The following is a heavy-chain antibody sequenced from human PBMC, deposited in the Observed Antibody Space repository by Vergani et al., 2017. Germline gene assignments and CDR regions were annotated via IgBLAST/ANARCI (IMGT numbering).Heavy chain of an antibody. D-gene: IGHD2-15*01. J-gene: IGHJ5*02. CDR3: AREHPGYCSGGSCYSALGWFDP. V-gene: IGHV6-1*01. Sequence: QVQLQQSGPGLVKPSQTLSLTCAISGDSVSSNSAAWNWIRQSPSRGLEWLGRTYYRSKWYNDYAVSVKSRITINPDTSKNQFSLQLNSVTPEDTAVYYCAREHPGYCSGGSCYSALGWFDPWGQGTLVTVSS. CDR2: TYYRSKWYN. CDR1: GDSVSSNSAA.